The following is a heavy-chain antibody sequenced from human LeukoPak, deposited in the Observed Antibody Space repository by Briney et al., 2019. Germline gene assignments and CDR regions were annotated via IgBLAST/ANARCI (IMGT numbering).Heavy chain of an antibody. J-gene: IGHJ4*02. CDR3: AAPRTGIVGATIGY. V-gene: IGHV3-74*01. CDR1: GNYW. Sequence: PGGSLRLSCAASGNYWMHWVRQAPGKGLVWVSRINSDGSSTSYADSVKGRFTISRDNAKNTLYLQMNSLRAEDTAVYYCAAPRTGIVGATIGYWGQGTLVTVSS. CDR2: INSDGSST. D-gene: IGHD1-26*01.